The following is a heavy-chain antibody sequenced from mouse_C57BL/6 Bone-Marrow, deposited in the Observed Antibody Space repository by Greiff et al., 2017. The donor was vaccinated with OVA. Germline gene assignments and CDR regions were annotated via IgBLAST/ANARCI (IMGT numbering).Heavy chain of an antibody. J-gene: IGHJ4*01. Sequence: QVQLQQSGAELARPGASVKLSCKASGYTFTSYGISWVKQRTGQGLEWIGEIYPRSGNTYYNEKFKGKATLTADKSSCTAYMELRSLTSEDSSVYFCARRGLRLYAMDYWGQGTSVTVSS. CDR1: GYTFTSYG. CDR3: ARRGLRLYAMDY. D-gene: IGHD2-2*01. V-gene: IGHV1-81*01. CDR2: IYPRSGNT.